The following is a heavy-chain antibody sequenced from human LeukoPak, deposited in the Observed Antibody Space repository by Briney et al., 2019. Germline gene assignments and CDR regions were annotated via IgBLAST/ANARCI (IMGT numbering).Heavy chain of an antibody. CDR3: ARDRLGMGY. D-gene: IGHD7-27*01. V-gene: IGHV6-1*01. CDR1: GDPVSRNTAA. Sequence: SQTLSLTCAISGDPVSRNTAAYNWLRLSPSRGLEWLGRTYYRSTWLNDYAPSVRGRITVSPDTSKNQFSLQLHSVTPEDTAVYYCARDRLGMGYWGQGTPVTVSS. CDR2: TYYRSTWLN. J-gene: IGHJ4*02.